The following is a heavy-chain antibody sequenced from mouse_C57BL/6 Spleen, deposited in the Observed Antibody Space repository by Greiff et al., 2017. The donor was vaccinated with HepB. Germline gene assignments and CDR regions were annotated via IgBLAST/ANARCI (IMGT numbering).Heavy chain of an antibody. D-gene: IGHD1-1*01. CDR3: ARILLSLDY. CDR1: GYTFTSYW. V-gene: IGHV1-50*01. J-gene: IGHJ2*01. Sequence: QVQLKQPGAELVKPGASVKLSCKASGYTFTSYWMQWVKQRPGQGLEWIGEIDPSDSYTNYNQKFKGKATLTVDTSSSTAYMQLSSLTSEDSAVYYCARILLSLDYWGQGTTLTVSS. CDR2: IDPSDSYT.